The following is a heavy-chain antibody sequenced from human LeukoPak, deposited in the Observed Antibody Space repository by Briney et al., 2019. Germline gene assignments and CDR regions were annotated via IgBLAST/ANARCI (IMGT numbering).Heavy chain of an antibody. CDR3: ARRQPNWYFDY. D-gene: IGHD1-1*01. CDR2: IYYSGST. CDR1: GGSISSYY. V-gene: IGHV4-59*01. Sequence: SETLSLTCTDSGGSISSYYWSWIRQPPGKGLEWIGYIYYSGSTNYNPSLKSRVTISVDTSKNQFSLKLSSVTAADTAVYYCARRQPNWYFDYWGQGTLVTVSS. J-gene: IGHJ4*02.